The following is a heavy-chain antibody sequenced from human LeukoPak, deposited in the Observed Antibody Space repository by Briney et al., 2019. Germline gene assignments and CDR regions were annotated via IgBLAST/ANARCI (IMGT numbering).Heavy chain of an antibody. J-gene: IGHJ4*02. V-gene: IGHV1-69*05. Sequence: GASVKVSCKASGGTFSSYAISWVRQAPGQGLEWMGGIIPIFGTANYAQKFQGRVTITTDESTSTAYMELSSLRSEDTAVYYCARSRYMIVVVEGWIFDYWGQGTLVTVSS. CDR2: IIPIFGTA. D-gene: IGHD3-22*01. CDR3: ARSRYMIVVVEGWIFDY. CDR1: GGTFSSYA.